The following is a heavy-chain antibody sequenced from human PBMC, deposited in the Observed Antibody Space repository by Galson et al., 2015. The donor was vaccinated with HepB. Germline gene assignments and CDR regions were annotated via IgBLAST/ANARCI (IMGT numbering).Heavy chain of an antibody. CDR3: ANLPGRSTY. Sequence: SLRLSCAASGFTFSSYAMHWVRQAPGKGLEWVAVISYDGSNKYYADSVKGRFTISRDNSKSTLYLQMNSLRAEDTAVYYCANLPGRSTYWGQGTLVTVSS. V-gene: IGHV3-30*04. J-gene: IGHJ4*02. CDR2: ISYDGSNK. D-gene: IGHD5/OR15-5a*01. CDR1: GFTFSSYA.